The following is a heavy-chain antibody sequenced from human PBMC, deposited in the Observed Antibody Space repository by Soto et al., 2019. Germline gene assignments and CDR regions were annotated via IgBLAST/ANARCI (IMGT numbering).Heavy chain of an antibody. D-gene: IGHD3-10*01. J-gene: IGHJ6*02. Sequence: SATLSLTCAVSGGSISSSNWWSWVRQPPGKWLEWIGEIYHSGSTNYNPSLKSRVTISVDKSKNQFSLKRSSVTAADTAVYYCASWPVGYYYGSGSPSNYYYYGMDVWGQGTTVTVSS. CDR1: GGSISSSNW. CDR3: ASWPVGYYYGSGSPSNYYYYGMDV. V-gene: IGHV4-4*02. CDR2: IYHSGST.